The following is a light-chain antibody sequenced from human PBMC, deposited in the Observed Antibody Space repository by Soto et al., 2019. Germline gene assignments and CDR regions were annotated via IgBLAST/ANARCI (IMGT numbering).Light chain of an antibody. CDR2: EAS. CDR1: QSINSW. CDR3: QQYNNWPPIT. Sequence: DIQMTQSPSTLSASVGDRVTITCRASQSINSWLAWYQQKPGKAPKLLIYEASSLESGVPSRFSGSGSGTEFTLTISSLQSEDFAVYYCQQYNNWPPITFGQGTRLEIK. V-gene: IGKV1-5*01. J-gene: IGKJ5*01.